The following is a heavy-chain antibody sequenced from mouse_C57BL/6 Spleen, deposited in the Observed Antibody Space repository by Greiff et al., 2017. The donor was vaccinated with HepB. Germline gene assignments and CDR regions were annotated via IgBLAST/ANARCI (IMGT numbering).Heavy chain of an antibody. CDR1: GYAFSSSW. J-gene: IGHJ2*01. Sequence: QVQLKQSGPELVKPGASVKISCKASGYAFSSSWMNWVKQRPGKGLEWIGRIYTGDGDTNYNGKFKGKATLTADKSSSTAYMQLSSLTSEDSAVYFCAKLYYFDYWGQGTTLTVSS. CDR2: IYTGDGDT. V-gene: IGHV1-82*01. CDR3: AKLYYFDY.